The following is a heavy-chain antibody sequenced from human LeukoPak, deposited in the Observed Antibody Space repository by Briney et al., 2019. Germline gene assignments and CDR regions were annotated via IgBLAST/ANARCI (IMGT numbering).Heavy chain of an antibody. CDR2: ISGSGGST. CDR1: GSTFSSYT. CDR3: AKADTYCCSTSCYPLVAFDI. D-gene: IGHD2-2*01. Sequence: PGGSLRLSCAASGSTFSSYTMSWVRQAPGKGLEWVSAISGSGGSTYYADSVKGRFTISRDNSKNTLYLQMNSLRAEDTAVYYCAKADTYCCSTSCYPLVAFDIWGQGTMVTVSS. V-gene: IGHV3-23*01. J-gene: IGHJ3*02.